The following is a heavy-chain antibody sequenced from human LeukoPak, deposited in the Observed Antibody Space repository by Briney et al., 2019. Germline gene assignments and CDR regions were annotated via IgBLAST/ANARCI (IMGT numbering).Heavy chain of an antibody. Sequence: PGGSLRLSCAASGFTFSSYAMSWVRQAPGKGLEWVSAISGSGGSTYYADSVKGRFTISRDNSKNTLYLQMNSLRAEDTAVYYCAKDPNGGLHYYDSSGYFDYWGQGTPVTVSS. CDR3: AKDPNGGLHYYDSSGYFDY. CDR2: ISGSGGST. CDR1: GFTFSSYA. D-gene: IGHD3-22*01. J-gene: IGHJ4*02. V-gene: IGHV3-23*01.